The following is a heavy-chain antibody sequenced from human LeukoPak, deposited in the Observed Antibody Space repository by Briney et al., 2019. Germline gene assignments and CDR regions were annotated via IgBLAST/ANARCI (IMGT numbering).Heavy chain of an antibody. CDR3: ARDRYCSGGSCYPRGEFDP. J-gene: IGHJ5*02. V-gene: IGHV1-69*06. CDR1: GYTFTSYG. CDR2: IIPIFGTA. Sequence: GASVKVSCKASGYTFTSYGISWVRQAPGQGLEWMGGIIPIFGTANYAQKFQGRVTITADKSTSTAYMELSSLRSEDTAVYYCARDRYCSGGSCYPRGEFDPWGQGTLVTVSS. D-gene: IGHD2-15*01.